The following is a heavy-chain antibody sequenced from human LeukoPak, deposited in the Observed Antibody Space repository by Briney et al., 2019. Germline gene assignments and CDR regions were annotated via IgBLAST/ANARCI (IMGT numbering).Heavy chain of an antibody. J-gene: IGHJ4*02. D-gene: IGHD2-15*01. V-gene: IGHV4-59*08. Sequence: SETLSLTCTVSGGSISSYYWSWIRQPPGKGLEWIGYIYYSGSTNYNPSLKSRVTISVDTSKNQFSLKLSPVTAADTAVYYCARAGGGWQGGSWEYYFDYWGQGTLVTVSS. CDR2: IYYSGST. CDR1: GGSISSYY. CDR3: ARAGGGWQGGSWEYYFDY.